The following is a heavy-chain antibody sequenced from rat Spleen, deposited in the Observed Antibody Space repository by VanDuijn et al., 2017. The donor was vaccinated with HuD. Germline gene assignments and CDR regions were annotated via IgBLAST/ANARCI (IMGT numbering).Heavy chain of an antibody. Sequence: EVQLQESGPGLVKPSQSLSLTCSVTGYSITSNYWGWIRKFPGNKMEWMGYISYSGSTTYNPSLKGRISITRDTSKNQFFLQVNSVTSEDTATYYCAMSGYYSSYTRLMDAWGQGASVTVSS. CDR2: ISYSGST. CDR3: AMSGYYSSYTRLMDA. D-gene: IGHD1-2*01. J-gene: IGHJ4*01. V-gene: IGHV3-1*01. CDR1: GYSITSNY.